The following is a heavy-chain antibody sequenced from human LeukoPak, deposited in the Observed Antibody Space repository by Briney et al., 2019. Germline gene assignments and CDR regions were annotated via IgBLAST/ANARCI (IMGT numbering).Heavy chain of an antibody. J-gene: IGHJ4*02. Sequence: KPSETLSLTCTVSGGSISSSSYYWGWIRQPPGKGLECIGSMYYSGSTYYNPPLKSRVTISVDTSKNQFSLNLRSVTAADTAVYYCVRLNGGYYEAIFDYWGQGTLVIVSS. D-gene: IGHD3-22*01. CDR3: VRLNGGYYEAIFDY. V-gene: IGHV4-39*01. CDR1: GGSISSSSYY. CDR2: MYYSGST.